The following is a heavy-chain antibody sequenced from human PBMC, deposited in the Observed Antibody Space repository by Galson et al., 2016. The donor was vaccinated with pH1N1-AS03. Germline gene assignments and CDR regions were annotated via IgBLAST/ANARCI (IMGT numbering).Heavy chain of an antibody. D-gene: IGHD1-14*01. Sequence: SLRLSCAASGFTFDDYAMHWVRQAPGKGVEWVSGISWNSGSKAYSDAVKGRLTISRDNAKNSLYLQMDILRPDDTALYYCVKDFDKYTFSNGTFFDYWGQGTLVTVSS. CDR3: VKDFDKYTFSNGTFFDY. V-gene: IGHV3-9*01. J-gene: IGHJ4*02. CDR1: GFTFDDYA. CDR2: ISWNSGSK.